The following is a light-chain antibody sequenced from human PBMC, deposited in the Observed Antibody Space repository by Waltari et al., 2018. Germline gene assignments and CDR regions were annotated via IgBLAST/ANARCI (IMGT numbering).Light chain of an antibody. CDR2: YNN. CDR1: SSNIGAGYD. Sequence: QSVLTQPPSVSGAPGQRVTISCTGSSSNIGAGYDVHWYQQLPGTAPKLLLCYNNNRPSVGPDRFSASNSGTSASLASPGLQAEDEADYYCQSYDSSLSDVVFGGGTKLTVL. CDR3: QSYDSSLSDVV. V-gene: IGLV1-40*01. J-gene: IGLJ2*01.